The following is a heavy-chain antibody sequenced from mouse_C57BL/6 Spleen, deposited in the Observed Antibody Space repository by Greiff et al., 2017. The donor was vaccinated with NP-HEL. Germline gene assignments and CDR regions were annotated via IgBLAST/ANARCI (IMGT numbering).Heavy chain of an antibody. Sequence: QVQLQQPGAELVKPGASVKLSCKASGYTFTSYWMHWVKQRPGQGLEWIGMIHPNSGSTNYNEKFKSKATLTVDKSSSTAYMQLSSLTSEDSAVYYWSRDYYPYYYAMDYWGQGTSGTVSS. CDR3: SRDYYPYYYAMDY. CDR2: IHPNSGST. V-gene: IGHV1-64*01. D-gene: IGHD1-1*01. J-gene: IGHJ4*01. CDR1: GYTFTSYW.